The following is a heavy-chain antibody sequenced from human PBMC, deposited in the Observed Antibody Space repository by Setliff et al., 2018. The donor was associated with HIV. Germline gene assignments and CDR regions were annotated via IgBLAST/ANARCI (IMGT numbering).Heavy chain of an antibody. J-gene: IGHJ3*02. V-gene: IGHV4-34*01. D-gene: IGHD6-19*01. CDR1: GGSFSGYY. Sequence: LSLTCAVYGGSFSGYYWSWIRQPPGKGLEWIGEINHSGSTNYNPSLKSRVTISVDTSKNQFSLKLSSVTAADTAVYYCARVLGWQQDAFDIWGQGTLVTVSS. CDR2: INHSGST. CDR3: ARVLGWQQDAFDI.